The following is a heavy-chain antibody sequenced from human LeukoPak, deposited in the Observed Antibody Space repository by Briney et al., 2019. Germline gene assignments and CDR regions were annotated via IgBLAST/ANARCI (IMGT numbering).Heavy chain of an antibody. D-gene: IGHD3-10*01. Sequence: GESLKISGKGSGYSFTYYWIGWVRKMPGKGLEWMGIIYPGDSDTRYSPSFQGQVTISADKSIGTAYLQWSSLKASDTAMYYCARHGDCYGSGTFDYWAREPWSPSPQ. CDR1: GYSFTYYW. V-gene: IGHV5-51*01. J-gene: IGHJ4*02. CDR3: ARHGDCYGSGTFDY. CDR2: IYPGDSDT.